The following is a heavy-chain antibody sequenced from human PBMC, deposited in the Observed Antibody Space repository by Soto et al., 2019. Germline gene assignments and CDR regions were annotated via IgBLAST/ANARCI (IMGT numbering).Heavy chain of an antibody. CDR2: ISYDGSNK. D-gene: IGHD3-9*01. CDR3: ASCVAGELRYFDWLLESYFDY. V-gene: IGHV3-30-3*01. J-gene: IGHJ4*02. CDR1: GFTFSSYA. Sequence: GGSLRLSCAASGFTFSSYAMHWVRQAPGKGLEWVAVISYDGSNKYYADSVKGRFTISRDNSKNTLYLQMNSLRAEDTAVYYCASCVAGELRYFDWLLESYFDYWGQGTLVTVS.